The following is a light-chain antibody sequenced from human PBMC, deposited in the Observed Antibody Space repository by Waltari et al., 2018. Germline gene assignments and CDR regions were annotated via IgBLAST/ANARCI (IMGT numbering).Light chain of an antibody. V-gene: IGKV4-1*01. Sequence: DIVMTQSPDSLAVSLGERATINCKSSQSVLYNSNNKNYLAWFQQKPGQPPKLLIYWASTRECGVPDRFSGSGSGTEFTLTISSLQAEDVAVYYCQQYYTTPYTFGQGTKLEIK. CDR2: WAS. CDR3: QQYYTTPYT. J-gene: IGKJ2*01. CDR1: QSVLYNSNNKNY.